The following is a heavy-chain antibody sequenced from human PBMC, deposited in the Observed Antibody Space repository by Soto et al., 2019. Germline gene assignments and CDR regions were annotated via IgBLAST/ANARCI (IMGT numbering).Heavy chain of an antibody. CDR2: ISSSGSTI. J-gene: IGHJ4*02. V-gene: IGHV3-48*03. CDR3: ARESQSYYDSGGYHYYFDQ. D-gene: IGHD3-22*01. Sequence: PGGSLRLSCAASGFTFSSYEMNWVRQAPGKGLEWVSYISSSGSTIYYADSVRGRFTISRDNAKNSLYLQMNSLRAEDTAVYYCARESQSYYDSGGYHYYFDQWGQGTLVTVSS. CDR1: GFTFSSYE.